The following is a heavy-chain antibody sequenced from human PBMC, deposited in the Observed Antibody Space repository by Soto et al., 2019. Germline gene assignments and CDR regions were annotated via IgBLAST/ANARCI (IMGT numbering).Heavy chain of an antibody. J-gene: IGHJ6*02. V-gene: IGHV1-18*01. CDR1: GYTFTSYG. Sequence: ASVKVSCKASGYTFTSYGISWVRQAPGQGLEWMGWISAYNGNTNYAQKLQGRVTMTTDTSTSTAYIELRSLRSDDTAVYYCAREGVYDFWSGFTYYYYGMDVWGQGTTVTVSS. D-gene: IGHD3-3*01. CDR2: ISAYNGNT. CDR3: AREGVYDFWSGFTYYYYGMDV.